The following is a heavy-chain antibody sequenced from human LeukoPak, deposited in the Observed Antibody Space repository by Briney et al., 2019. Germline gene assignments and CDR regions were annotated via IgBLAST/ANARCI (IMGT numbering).Heavy chain of an antibody. V-gene: IGHV4-4*07. D-gene: IGHD3-22*01. Sequence: PSETLSLTCTVSAGSISNYYWSWIRQPAGKGLEWIGRISSRGSTNYNPSLKSRVTMSIDTSKNQFSLKLSSVTAADTAVYYCARTPIYCYDSSGYYNWGQGTLVTVSS. CDR3: ARTPIYCYDSSGYYN. J-gene: IGHJ4*02. CDR2: ISSRGST. CDR1: AGSISNYY.